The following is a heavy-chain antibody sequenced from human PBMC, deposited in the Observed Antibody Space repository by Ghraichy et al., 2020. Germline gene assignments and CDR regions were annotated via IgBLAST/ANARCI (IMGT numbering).Heavy chain of an antibody. CDR3: AKANPRCGGTANCYVH. Sequence: GGSLRLSCAASGFIFKSYAMTWVRQAPGKGLEWVSSISDSGDITYYSDSVKGRFTMSRDNSKHTLYLQVTSPRAEDTAVYYCAKANPRCGGTANCYVHWGQGALVTVSS. D-gene: IGHD2-2*01. V-gene: IGHV3-23*01. CDR1: GFIFKSYA. CDR2: ISDSGDIT. J-gene: IGHJ1*01.